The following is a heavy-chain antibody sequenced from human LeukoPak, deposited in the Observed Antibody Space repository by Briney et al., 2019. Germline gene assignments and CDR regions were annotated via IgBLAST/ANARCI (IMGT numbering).Heavy chain of an antibody. V-gene: IGHV4-59*01. CDR3: ARDSLTYYFDY. CDR2: IYNSGNT. Sequence: SETLSLTCTVSGGSISGYYWTWIRQPPGKGLEWIGYIYNSGNTNYNPSLKSRVTISVDTSKNQFSLKLSSVTAADTAVYYCARDSLTYYFDYWGQGTLVTVSS. J-gene: IGHJ4*02. CDR1: GGSISGYY.